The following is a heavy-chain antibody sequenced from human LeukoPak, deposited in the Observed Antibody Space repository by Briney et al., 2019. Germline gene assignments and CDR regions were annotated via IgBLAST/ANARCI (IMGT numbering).Heavy chain of an antibody. CDR1: GYTFTSYG. D-gene: IGHD3-10*01. Sequence: GASVTVSCKASGYTFTSYGISWVRQAPGQGLEWMGTINPSGGSTSYAQKFQGRVTMTRDTSTSTVYMELSSLRSEDTAVYYCARDLGEETYGPPVYWGQGTLVTVSS. J-gene: IGHJ4*02. CDR2: INPSGGST. V-gene: IGHV1-46*01. CDR3: ARDLGEETYGPPVY.